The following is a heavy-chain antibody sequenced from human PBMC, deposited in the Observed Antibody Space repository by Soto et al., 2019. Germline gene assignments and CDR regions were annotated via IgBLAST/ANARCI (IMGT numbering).Heavy chain of an antibody. J-gene: IGHJ6*03. CDR3: ASSFTGGGYHSYYYDYYMDV. V-gene: IGHV3-53*04. CDR1: GFTVSSNY. CDR2: IYSGGST. D-gene: IGHD2-8*02. Sequence: EVQLVESGGGLVQPGGSLRLSCAASGFTVSSNYMSWVRQAPGKGLEWVSVIYSGGSTYYADSVKGRFTISRHNSKNTLYLQMNSLRAEDTAVYYCASSFTGGGYHSYYYDYYMDVWGKGTTVTVSS.